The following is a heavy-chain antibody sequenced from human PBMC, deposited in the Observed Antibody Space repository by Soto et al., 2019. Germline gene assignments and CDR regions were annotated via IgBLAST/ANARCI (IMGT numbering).Heavy chain of an antibody. J-gene: IGHJ4*02. V-gene: IGHV1-18*01. CDR2: ISGYNGDTNT. D-gene: IGHD3-3*01. Sequence: QVQLVQSGAEVRKPGASVRVSCKASGYIFTNYAISWVRQAPGQGPEWMGWISGYNGDTNTHYSQKFQGRLTLTTDMPTTTADMELRSLSSADPAVYYCARDNDVWTGYFFDTWGQGTLVTVSS. CDR3: ARDNDVWTGYFFDT. CDR1: GYIFTNYA.